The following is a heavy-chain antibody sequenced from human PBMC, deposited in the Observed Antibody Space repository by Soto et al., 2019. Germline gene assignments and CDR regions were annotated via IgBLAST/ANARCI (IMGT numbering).Heavy chain of an antibody. CDR3: ARDKQKNYYYYYGMDV. V-gene: IGHV1-18*04. D-gene: IGHD6-13*01. Sequence: ASVKVSCKASGYTFTSYGISWVRQAPGQGLEWMGWISAYNGNTNYAQKLQGRVTMTTDTSTSTAYMELRSLRSDDTAVYYYARDKQKNYYYYYGMDVWGQGTTVTVSS. CDR2: ISAYNGNT. J-gene: IGHJ6*02. CDR1: GYTFTSYG.